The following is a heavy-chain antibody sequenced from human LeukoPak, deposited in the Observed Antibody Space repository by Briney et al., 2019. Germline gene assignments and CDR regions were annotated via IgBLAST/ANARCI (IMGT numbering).Heavy chain of an antibody. V-gene: IGHV2-5*02. CDR3: AHRHHYYGSGSYYKTYSDAFDI. CDR1: GFSLSTSGVG. Sequence: SGPTLVNPTQTLTLTCTFSGFSLSTSGVGVGWIRQPPGKALEWLALIYWDDDKRYSPSLKSRLTITKDTSKNQVVLTMTNMDPVDTATYYCAHRHHYYGSGSYYKTYSDAFDIWGQGTMVTVSS. CDR2: IYWDDDK. D-gene: IGHD3-10*01. J-gene: IGHJ3*02.